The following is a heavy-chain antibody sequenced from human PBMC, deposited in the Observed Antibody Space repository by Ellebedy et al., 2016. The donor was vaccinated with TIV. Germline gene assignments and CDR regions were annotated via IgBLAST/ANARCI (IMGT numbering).Heavy chain of an antibody. CDR3: ASDIVATINPYYYVMDV. V-gene: IGHV1-69*05. D-gene: IGHD5-12*01. CDR2: IIPIFGTA. Sequence: ASVKVSCKASGGTFSSYAISWVRQAPGQGLEWMGGIIPIFGTANYAQKFQGRVTMTRDTSTSTVYMELSSLRSEDTAVYYCASDIVATINPYYYVMDVWGQGTTVTVSS. J-gene: IGHJ6*02. CDR1: GGTFSSYA.